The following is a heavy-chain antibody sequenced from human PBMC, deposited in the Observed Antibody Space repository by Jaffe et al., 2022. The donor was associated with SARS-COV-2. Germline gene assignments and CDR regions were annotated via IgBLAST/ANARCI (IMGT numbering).Heavy chain of an antibody. CDR2: INVSGSRT. Sequence: EVQMLESGGGLVQPGGSLRLSCAASGFTFSSYAMSWVRQAPGKGLEWVSVINVSGSRTYYADSVKGRFTISRDNSRDTLYLQMNSLRAEDTATYYCAKDLVSYNWNEGIRHWGRGTLVTVSS. CDR1: GFTFSSYA. J-gene: IGHJ4*02. V-gene: IGHV3-23*01. D-gene: IGHD1-1*01. CDR3: AKDLVSYNWNEGIRH.